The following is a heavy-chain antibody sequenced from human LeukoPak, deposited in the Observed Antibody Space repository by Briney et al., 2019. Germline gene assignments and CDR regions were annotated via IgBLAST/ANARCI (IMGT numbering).Heavy chain of an antibody. D-gene: IGHD5-18*01. CDR1: GVSLSTSGVG. CDR3: AHSQVFSYGSFHDAYDI. Sequence: SGPTLVNPTQTLTLTCSLSGVSLSTSGVGVGWIRQPPGKALEWLALIYWDDDSRYSPSLKSRLTIAKDTSKNQVVLTLTNMDSVDTATYYCAHSQVFSYGSFHDAYDIWGLGCWSPSLQ. J-gene: IGHJ3*02. V-gene: IGHV2-5*02. CDR2: IYWDDDS.